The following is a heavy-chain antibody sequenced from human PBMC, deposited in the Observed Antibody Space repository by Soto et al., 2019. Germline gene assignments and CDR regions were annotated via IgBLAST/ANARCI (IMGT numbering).Heavy chain of an antibody. J-gene: IGHJ4*02. CDR2: INPSGGST. CDR1: GYTFSAFY. Sequence: QVQLVQSGAEVKKPGASVKVSCKASGYTFSAFYMHWVRQAPGQGLEWMGIINPSGGSTSYAQKSQGRVTLXXDXSXXTGYRERSSLRYEDTAVYYCARGPEYSSDSPSFDSWGQGTLVTVSS. CDR3: ARGPEYSSDSPSFDS. V-gene: IGHV1-46*04. D-gene: IGHD6-19*01.